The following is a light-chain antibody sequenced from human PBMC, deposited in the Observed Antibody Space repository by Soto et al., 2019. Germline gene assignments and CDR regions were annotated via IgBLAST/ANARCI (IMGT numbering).Light chain of an antibody. CDR1: SSDVGGYKY. CDR2: DVS. Sequence: QSALTRPASVSGSPGQSITIACTGTSSDVGGYKYVSWYQQHPGKAPKLMIYDVSNRPSGVSNRFSGSKSGNTASLTISGLQSEDEGDYYCTSYTSSTSVVFGGGTKVTVL. J-gene: IGLJ2*01. V-gene: IGLV2-14*03. CDR3: TSYTSSTSVV.